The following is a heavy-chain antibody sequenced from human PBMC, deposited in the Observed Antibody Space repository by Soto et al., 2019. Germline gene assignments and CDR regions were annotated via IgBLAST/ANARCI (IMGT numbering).Heavy chain of an antibody. CDR2: INSDGSST. D-gene: IGHD3-3*01. J-gene: IGHJ6*02. V-gene: IGHV3-74*01. Sequence: GGSLRLSCAASGFTFSSYWMHWVRQAPGKGLVWVSRINSDGSSTSYADSVKGRFAISRDNAKNTLYLQMNSLRAEDTAVYYCARDPADSYYYYGMDVWGQGTTVTVSS. CDR1: GFTFSSYW. CDR3: ARDPADSYYYYGMDV.